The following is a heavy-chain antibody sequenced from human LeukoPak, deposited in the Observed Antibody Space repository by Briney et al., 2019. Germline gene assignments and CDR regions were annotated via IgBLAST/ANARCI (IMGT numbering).Heavy chain of an antibody. CDR1: GGSFSGYY. V-gene: IGHV4-34*01. Sequence: PSETLSLTCAVYGGSFSGYYWSWIRQPPGKGLEWIGEINHSGSTNYNPSLKSRVTISVDTSKNQFSLKLSSVTAADTAVYYCARTVGIAVAAINWFDPWGQGTLVTASS. D-gene: IGHD6-19*01. J-gene: IGHJ5*02. CDR3: ARTVGIAVAAINWFDP. CDR2: INHSGST.